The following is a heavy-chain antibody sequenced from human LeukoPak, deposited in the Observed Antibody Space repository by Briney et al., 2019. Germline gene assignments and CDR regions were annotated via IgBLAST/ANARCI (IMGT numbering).Heavy chain of an antibody. D-gene: IGHD2-8*01. CDR1: GFSISNYW. V-gene: IGHV3-7*01. CDR3: ARLKDDVTKFDY. Sequence: GGSLRLSCAGSGFSISNYWMSWVRQAPGKGLEWVASIRQDGSQIHYVDSVKGRFTISRDNAKNSLFLQMNSLRVEDTAIYYCARLKDDVTKFDYWGQGTLVTASS. CDR2: IRQDGSQI. J-gene: IGHJ4*02.